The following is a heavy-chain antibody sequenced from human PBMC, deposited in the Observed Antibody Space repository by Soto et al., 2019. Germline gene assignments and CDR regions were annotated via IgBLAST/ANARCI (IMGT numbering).Heavy chain of an antibody. Sequence: PGGSLRLSCAASGFTFSSSSMNWVRQAPGKGLEWVAVISYEGNDIRYTDSVRGRFTISRDNSRTTLYLQMNGLKSEDTAVYYCAKSPVTGYFDWFSPDSWGRGTQVTVSS. J-gene: IGHJ4*02. D-gene: IGHD3-9*01. V-gene: IGHV3-30*18. CDR2: ISYEGNDI. CDR1: GFTFSSSS. CDR3: AKSPVTGYFDWFSPDS.